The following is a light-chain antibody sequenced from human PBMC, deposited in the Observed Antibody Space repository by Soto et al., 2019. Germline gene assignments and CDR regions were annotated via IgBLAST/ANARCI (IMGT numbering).Light chain of an antibody. Sequence: EIVMTQSPATLSVSPGERATLSCRASQSVTSTLAWYQQKPGQAPRLLIYGASTRATGIPARFSGSGSGTEFTLTISSLQSEDFAVYFWQQYNNSPPYTFGQGTKLEIK. CDR2: GAS. J-gene: IGKJ2*01. V-gene: IGKV3-15*01. CDR1: QSVTST. CDR3: QQYNNSPPYT.